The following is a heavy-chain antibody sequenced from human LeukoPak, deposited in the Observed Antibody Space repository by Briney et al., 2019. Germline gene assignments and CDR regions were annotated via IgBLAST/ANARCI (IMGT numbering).Heavy chain of an antibody. CDR2: IYYSGST. CDR1: GGSISSGDYY. J-gene: IGHJ5*02. V-gene: IGHV4-30-4*08. CDR3: ASHSIAAASWFDP. D-gene: IGHD6-13*01. Sequence: PSETLSLTCTVSGGSISSGDYYWSWIRQPPGKGLEWIGYIYYSGSTYYNPSLKSRVTISVDTSKNQFSLKLSSVTAADTAVYYCASHSIAAASWFDPWGQGTLVTVSS.